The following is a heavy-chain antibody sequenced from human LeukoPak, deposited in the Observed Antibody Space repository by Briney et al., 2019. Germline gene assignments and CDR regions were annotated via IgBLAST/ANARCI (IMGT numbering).Heavy chain of an antibody. V-gene: IGHV3-23*01. Sequence: GGSLRLSCAASGFTFSSYAMSWVRQAPGKGLEWVSAISGSGGSTYYADSVKGRFTISGDNSKNTLYLQMNSLRAEDTAVYYCARDDDFWSGYPFLFDYWGQGTLVTVSS. J-gene: IGHJ4*02. CDR2: ISGSGGST. CDR1: GFTFSSYA. D-gene: IGHD3-3*01. CDR3: ARDDDFWSGYPFLFDY.